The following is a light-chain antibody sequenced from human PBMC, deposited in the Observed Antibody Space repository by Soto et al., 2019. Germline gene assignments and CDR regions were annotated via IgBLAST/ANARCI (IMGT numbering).Light chain of an antibody. Sequence: DIQMTQSPSTLSASVGDRVTITCRAXXXXXXXLAWYQQKPGKAPKLLIYDASTLERGVPSRFSGTGSGTXFTLTXSXLXXXXXAXXXXXXXXRSSITFGQGTRLEIK. CDR3: XXXXRSSIT. V-gene: IGKV1-5*01. CDR1: XXXXXX. J-gene: IGKJ5*01. CDR2: DAS.